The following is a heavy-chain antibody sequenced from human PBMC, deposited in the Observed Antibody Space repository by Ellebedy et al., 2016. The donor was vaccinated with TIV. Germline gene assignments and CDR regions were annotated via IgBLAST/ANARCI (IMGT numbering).Heavy chain of an antibody. CDR2: IYQDGSDQ. CDR3: ARRGSYGDYAVQVNNWFDR. D-gene: IGHD4-17*01. J-gene: IGHJ5*02. CDR1: GFSFRSYW. Sequence: GESLKISCAASGFSFRSYWMSWVRQAPGKGLEWVANIYQDGSDQYYADSVKGRFTISRDNANKSLFLQMNSLRVDDTAVYYCARRGSYGDYAVQVNNWFDRWGQGTLVTV. V-gene: IGHV3-7*01.